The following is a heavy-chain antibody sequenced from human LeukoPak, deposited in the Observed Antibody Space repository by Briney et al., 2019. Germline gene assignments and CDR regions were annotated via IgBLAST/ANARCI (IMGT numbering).Heavy chain of an antibody. CDR2: IYHSGST. Sequence: SETLSLTCAVSGGSISSSNWWSWVRQPPGKGLEWIGEIYHSGSTNYDPSLKSRVTISVDKSKNQFSLKLSSVTAADTAVYYCARGNLIAAAGKGLGFDPWGQGTLVTVSS. CDR3: ARGNLIAAAGKGLGFDP. D-gene: IGHD6-13*01. CDR1: GGSISSSNW. V-gene: IGHV4-4*02. J-gene: IGHJ5*02.